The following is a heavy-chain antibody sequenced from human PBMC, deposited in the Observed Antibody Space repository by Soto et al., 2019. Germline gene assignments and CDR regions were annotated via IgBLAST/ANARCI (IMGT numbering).Heavy chain of an antibody. CDR2: ISGSGGST. CDR3: AKDQEQWLARSDYFDS. D-gene: IGHD6-19*01. Sequence: EVQLLESGGGLVQPGGSLRLSCAASGFTFSSYAMSWVRQAPGKGLEWVSAISGSGGSTYYADSVKGRFTISRDNSKNTLYLQMNSLRAEDTAVYYCAKDQEQWLARSDYFDSWGQGTLVTVSS. V-gene: IGHV3-23*01. CDR1: GFTFSSYA. J-gene: IGHJ4*02.